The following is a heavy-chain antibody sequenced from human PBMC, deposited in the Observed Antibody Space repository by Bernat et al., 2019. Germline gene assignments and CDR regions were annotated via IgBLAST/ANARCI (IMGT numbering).Heavy chain of an antibody. CDR1: GGSFSGYY. D-gene: IGHD6-6*01. CDR2: INHSGRT. J-gene: IGHJ3*02. CDR3: ARFRVRAARRAFDI. Sequence: QVQLQQWGAGLLKPSETLSLTCAVYGGSFSGYYWSWIRQPPGKGLEWIGEINHSGRTNYNPSLKSRVTISVDTSKNQFSLKLSSVTAADTAVYYCARFRVRAARRAFDIWGQGTMVTVSS. V-gene: IGHV4-34*01.